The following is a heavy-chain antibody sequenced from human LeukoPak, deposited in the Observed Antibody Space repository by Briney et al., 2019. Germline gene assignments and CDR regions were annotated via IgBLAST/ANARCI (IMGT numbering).Heavy chain of an antibody. V-gene: IGHV3-15*01. CDR1: GFTFSSYA. J-gene: IGHJ4*02. Sequence: GGSLRLSCAASGFTFSSYAVHWVRQAPGKGLEWVGRIISKVDGGTADYAAPVKGRFTISRDDSKTTVYLQMNSLKTEDTAVYYCSTSGGTTTRFVDYWGQGTLVSVSS. CDR3: STSGGTTTRFVDY. CDR2: IISKVDGGTA. D-gene: IGHD2/OR15-2a*01.